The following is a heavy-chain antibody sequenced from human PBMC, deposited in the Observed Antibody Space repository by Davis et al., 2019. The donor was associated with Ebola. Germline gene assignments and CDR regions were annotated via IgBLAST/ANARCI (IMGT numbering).Heavy chain of an antibody. CDR3: ARGDYDFWSGYYTVGY. V-gene: IGHV3-21*01. D-gene: IGHD3-3*01. Sequence: GESLKISCAASGFTFSSYSMNWVRQAPGKGLEWVSSISSSSSYIYYADSVKGRFTISRDNAKNSLYLQMNSLRAEDTAVYYCARGDYDFWSGYYTVGYWGQGTLVTVSS. CDR2: ISSSSSYI. J-gene: IGHJ4*02. CDR1: GFTFSSYS.